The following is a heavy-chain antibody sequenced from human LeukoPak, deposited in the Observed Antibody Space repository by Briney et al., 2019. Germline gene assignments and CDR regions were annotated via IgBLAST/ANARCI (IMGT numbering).Heavy chain of an antibody. J-gene: IGHJ4*02. CDR1: GYTFTHHY. Sequence: ASVKVSCKASGYTFTHHYIHWVRQAPGQGLEWMGIINPNGGATSYAQGFQGRVTMTRDTSTSTVYMELSSLRSEDTAVYYCARELLLHWGQGTLVTVSS. D-gene: IGHD2-15*01. V-gene: IGHV1-46*01. CDR2: INPNGGAT. CDR3: ARELLLH.